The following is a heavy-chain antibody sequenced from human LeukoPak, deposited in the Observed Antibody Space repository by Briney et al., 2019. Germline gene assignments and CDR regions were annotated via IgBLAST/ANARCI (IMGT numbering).Heavy chain of an antibody. CDR1: GFTFSSYA. D-gene: IGHD5-12*01. Sequence: PGGSLRLSCAASGFTFSSYAMHRVRQAPGKGLEWVAVISYDGSNKYYADSVKGRFTISRDNSKNTLYLQMNSLRAEDTAVYYCIVATINYWGQGTLVTVSS. J-gene: IGHJ4*02. V-gene: IGHV3-30*04. CDR2: ISYDGSNK. CDR3: IVATINY.